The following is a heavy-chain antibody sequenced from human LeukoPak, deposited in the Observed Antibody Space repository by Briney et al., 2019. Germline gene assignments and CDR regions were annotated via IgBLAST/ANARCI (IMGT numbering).Heavy chain of an antibody. V-gene: IGHV4-39*01. CDR2: IYYSGST. Sequence: SETLSLTCSLSGGSISSSSYYWAWIRQPPGKGLEWIGSIYYSGSTFYSPSLKSRVTISVDTSKNQFSLKLSSVTAADTAVYYCASLRERSYYARGFDYWGQGTLVTVSS. D-gene: IGHD1-26*01. J-gene: IGHJ4*02. CDR1: GGSISSSSYY. CDR3: ASLRERSYYARGFDY.